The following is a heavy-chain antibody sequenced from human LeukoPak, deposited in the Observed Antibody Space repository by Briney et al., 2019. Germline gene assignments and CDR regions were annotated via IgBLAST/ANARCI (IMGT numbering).Heavy chain of an antibody. CDR2: IYYSGST. CDR3: ARDLREWFDP. CDR1: GGSISSYY. Sequence: SETLSLTCTVSGGSISSYYWSWIRQPPGKGLEWIGYIYYSGSTNYNPSLKSRVTISVDTSKNQFSLKLSSVTAADTAVYYCARDLREWFDPWGQGTLVTVSS. D-gene: IGHD3-16*01. J-gene: IGHJ5*02. V-gene: IGHV4-59*01.